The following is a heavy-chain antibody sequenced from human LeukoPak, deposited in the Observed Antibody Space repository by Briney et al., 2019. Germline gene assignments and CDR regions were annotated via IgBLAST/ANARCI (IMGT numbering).Heavy chain of an antibody. J-gene: IGHJ4*02. V-gene: IGHV4-59*01. CDR2: IHYSVST. CDR1: GGSISSNY. Sequence: SETLSLTCTVSGGSISSNYWSWIRQPPPKGLELIGYIHYSVSTNYNPSLKSRVPISVDTSKTQFCLKLSSVNAADTAVYYCARGMDDSSGYFPHWGQGTLVTVSS. CDR3: ARGMDDSSGYFPH. D-gene: IGHD3-22*01.